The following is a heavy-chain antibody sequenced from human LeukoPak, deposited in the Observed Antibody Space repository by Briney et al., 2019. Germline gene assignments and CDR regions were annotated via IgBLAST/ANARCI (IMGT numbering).Heavy chain of an antibody. CDR1: GFTFSDYY. V-gene: IGHV3-11*04. CDR2: ISSSSRTI. CDR3: ARGPMLRGVIIRRSKSGYFDY. Sequence: PGGSLRLSCAASGFTFSDYYMSWIRQAPGKGLEWISYISSSSRTIYYADSVKGRFTISRDNAKNSLYLQMSSLRVEDTAVYYCARGPMLRGVIIRRSKSGYFDYWGQGTLVTVSS. D-gene: IGHD3-10*01. J-gene: IGHJ4*02.